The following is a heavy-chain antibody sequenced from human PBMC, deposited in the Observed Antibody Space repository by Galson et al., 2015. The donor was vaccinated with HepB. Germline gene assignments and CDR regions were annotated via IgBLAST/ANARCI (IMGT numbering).Heavy chain of an antibody. D-gene: IGHD4-11*01. V-gene: IGHV3-48*02. CDR3: ARDLPSNFGYYYGMDV. Sequence: SLRLSCAASGFTFSSYNMNWVRQAPGKGLEWVSCISGSSSNIYYADSVKGRFTISRDNVKNFLYLQMNSLRDEDTAVYYCARDLPSNFGYYYGMDVWGQGTTVTVSS. J-gene: IGHJ6*02. CDR2: ISGSSSNI. CDR1: GFTFSSYN.